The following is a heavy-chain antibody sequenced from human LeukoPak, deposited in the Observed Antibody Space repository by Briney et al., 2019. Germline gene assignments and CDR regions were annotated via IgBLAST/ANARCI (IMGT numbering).Heavy chain of an antibody. Sequence: GGSLRLSCAASGFTFSTYAMNWVRQAPGKGLEWVSAISGSGRTTYYADSVKGRFTISRDNSKNTLYLQMNSLRAEDTALYYCAKDMFLMPGSETKFDYWGQGTLVTVSS. CDR2: ISGSGRTT. V-gene: IGHV3-23*01. J-gene: IGHJ4*02. D-gene: IGHD3-10*02. CDR1: GFTFSTYA. CDR3: AKDMFLMPGSETKFDY.